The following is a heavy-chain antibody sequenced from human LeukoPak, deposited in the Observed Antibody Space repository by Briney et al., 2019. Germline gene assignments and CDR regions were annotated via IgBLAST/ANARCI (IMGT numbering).Heavy chain of an antibody. CDR1: GFTFSSHS. Sequence: GGSLRLSCAASGFTFSSHSMNWVRQAPGKGLEWVSAISGDSRYIYYADSVRSRFTISRDNAENSLYLQMNSLRVEDTAVYYCARAPTVLVGYCSSSSCQADYWGQGTLVTVSS. J-gene: IGHJ4*02. CDR3: ARAPTVLVGYCSSSSCQADY. V-gene: IGHV3-21*01. CDR2: ISGDSRYI. D-gene: IGHD2-2*01.